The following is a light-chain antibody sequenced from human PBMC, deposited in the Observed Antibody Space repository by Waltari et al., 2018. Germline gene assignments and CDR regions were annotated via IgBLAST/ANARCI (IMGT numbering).Light chain of an antibody. CDR2: SNN. CDR1: SSHIGSNT. Sequence: QSVLTQPPSASGTPGQRVTISCSGSSSHIGSNTVNWYQRLPGTAPKLLIYSNNQRPSGVPDRFSGSKSGTAASLAISGLQSEDEADYYCAAWDDSLNGWVFGGGTKLTVL. V-gene: IGLV1-44*01. J-gene: IGLJ3*02. CDR3: AAWDDSLNGWV.